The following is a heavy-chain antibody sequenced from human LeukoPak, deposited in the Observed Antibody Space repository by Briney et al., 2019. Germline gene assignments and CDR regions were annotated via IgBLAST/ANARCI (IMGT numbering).Heavy chain of an antibody. D-gene: IGHD4-11*01. V-gene: IGHV3-48*03. CDR2: ISSSGSTI. CDR3: ARDAFPTVTLLNWFDP. Sequence: PGGSLRLSCAASGFTFSSYEMNWVRQAPGKGLEWVSYISSSGSTIYYADSVKGRFTISRDNAKNSLYLQMNSLRAEDTAVYHCARDAFPTVTLLNWFDPWGQGTLVTVPS. CDR1: GFTFSSYE. J-gene: IGHJ5*02.